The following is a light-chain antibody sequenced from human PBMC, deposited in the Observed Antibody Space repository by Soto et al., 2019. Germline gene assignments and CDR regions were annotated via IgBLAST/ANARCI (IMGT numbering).Light chain of an antibody. CDR3: QQEWT. CDR2: GAS. V-gene: IGKV3-15*01. J-gene: IGKJ1*01. Sequence: EIVMTQSPATLSVSPGDRATLSCRASQSVSSNLAWYQQKPGQAPRLLIYGASTRATGIPARFSGSGSGTEITLTHSSLQSEDFAVYYCQQEWTFGQGTKVEIK. CDR1: QSVSSN.